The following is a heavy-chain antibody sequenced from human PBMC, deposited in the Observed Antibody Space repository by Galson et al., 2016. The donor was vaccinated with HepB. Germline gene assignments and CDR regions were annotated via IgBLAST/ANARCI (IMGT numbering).Heavy chain of an antibody. CDR3: ALFYCDADSYYNPDY. Sequence: QSGAEVKKPGESLRISCQGSTVNFIRYWISWVRQMPGKGLEWMGRIDPSDSYTKYSPSFQGHVTIPLDKSVSTAYLQWPSLRASDTAMYSCALFYCDADSYYNPDYWGQGTLVTVSS. J-gene: IGHJ4*02. CDR1: TVNFIRYW. CDR2: IDPSDSYT. D-gene: IGHD3-10*01. V-gene: IGHV5-10-1*01.